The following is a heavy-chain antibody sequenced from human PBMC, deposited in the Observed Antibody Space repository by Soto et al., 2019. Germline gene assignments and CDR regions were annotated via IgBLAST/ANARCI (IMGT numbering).Heavy chain of an antibody. CDR1: GGTFYTYT. V-gene: IGHV1-69*15. Sequence: QVQLVQSGAEVRKPGSSVQVSCKASGGTFYTYTFSWVRQAPGQGLEWMGSITPIYPTTNYAEKFQGRLTLTADGSTNTAYMELNSLTSDDTAVYYCARIPRYSFPTSDDLDSWGQGTLVTVSS. D-gene: IGHD5-18*01. CDR2: ITPIYPTT. J-gene: IGHJ4*02. CDR3: ARIPRYSFPTSDDLDS.